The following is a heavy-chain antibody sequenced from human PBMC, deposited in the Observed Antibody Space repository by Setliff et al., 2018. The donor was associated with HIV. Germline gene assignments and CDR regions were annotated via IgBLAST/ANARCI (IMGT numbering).Heavy chain of an antibody. V-gene: IGHV4-38-2*01. D-gene: IGHD3-10*01. CDR2: IYHSGST. CDR1: GYSISSGYY. CDR3: ARGEHYGSGSYLS. J-gene: IGHJ4*02. Sequence: SETLSLTCAVSGYSISSGYYWGWIRQPPGKGLEWIGTIYHSGSTYYNPSLKSRVTISVDTSKKQFSLRLTSVTAADTAVYYCARGEHYGSGSYLSWGQGTPVTVS.